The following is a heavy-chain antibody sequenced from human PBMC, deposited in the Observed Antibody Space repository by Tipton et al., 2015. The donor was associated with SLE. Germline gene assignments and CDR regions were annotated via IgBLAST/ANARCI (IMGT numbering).Heavy chain of an antibody. Sequence: QLVQSGPEVKKPGASVKVSCKASGYTFTGYYMHWVRQAPGQGLEWMGWINPNSGGTSYPQKFQGRVTMTRDTSISTAYMELSRLRSDDTAVYSCARDEKSYDSSTDASDIWGQGTMLAVSS. D-gene: IGHD3-22*01. J-gene: IGHJ3*02. CDR1: GYTFTGYY. CDR3: ARDEKSYDSSTDASDI. CDR2: INPNSGGT. V-gene: IGHV1-2*02.